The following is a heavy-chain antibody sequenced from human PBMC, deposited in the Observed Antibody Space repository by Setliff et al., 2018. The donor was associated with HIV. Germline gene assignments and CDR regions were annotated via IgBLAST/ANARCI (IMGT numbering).Heavy chain of an antibody. Sequence: SETLSLTCTVYGGSFSNYYTNWIRQPPGKGLEWIGELSPSGTTRPNPSLQSRVIISLDTSKNQFSLKLTSVTAADAAMYYCAAFLVSPVTTQDYWGQGTPVTVSS. J-gene: IGHJ4*02. D-gene: IGHD4-17*01. CDR2: LSPSGTT. V-gene: IGHV4-34*01. CDR3: AAFLVSPVTTQDY. CDR1: GGSFSNYY.